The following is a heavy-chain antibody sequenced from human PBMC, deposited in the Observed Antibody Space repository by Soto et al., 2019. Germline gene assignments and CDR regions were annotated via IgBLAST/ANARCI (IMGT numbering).Heavy chain of an antibody. CDR1: GGSISSGGYY. J-gene: IGHJ6*02. D-gene: IGHD6-13*01. Sequence: QVQLQESGPGLVKPSQTLSLTCSVSGGSISSGGYYWSWIRQHPGKGLEWIGYSYYNGSTYYNPFLKSRVTISVDTAKNQFSLKLSSVTAADSAVYSSAIESPKSIAAAGTSADYYYGMDVWGQGTTVTVSS. CDR2: SYYNGST. CDR3: AIESPKSIAAAGTSADYYYGMDV. V-gene: IGHV4-31*03.